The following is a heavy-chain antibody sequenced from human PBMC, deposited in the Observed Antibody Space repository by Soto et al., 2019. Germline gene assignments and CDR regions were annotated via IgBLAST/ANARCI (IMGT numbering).Heavy chain of an antibody. CDR3: ARDCDRGYDMDV. V-gene: IGHV3-48*02. CDR1: GFTFSTYN. CDR2: ITNTGETI. J-gene: IGHJ6*02. Sequence: EVQMVESGGGLVQPGGSLRLSCAGSGFTFSTYNMDWVRQAPGKGLEWISYITNTGETIYYADSVRGRFTISRDNAKNALFLQMNSLRDEDTAVYYCARDCDRGYDMDVWGQGTTVTVSS.